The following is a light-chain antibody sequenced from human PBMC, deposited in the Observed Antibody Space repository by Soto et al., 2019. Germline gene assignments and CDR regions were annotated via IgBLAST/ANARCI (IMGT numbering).Light chain of an antibody. CDR2: DVN. CDR1: SSDVGSYNS. J-gene: IGLJ1*01. CDR3: SSFTSSTSYV. V-gene: IGLV2-14*03. Sequence: QSVLTQPASVSGSPGQSIAISCTGTSSDVGSYNSVSWYQQYPGKAPKLMIHDVNNWPSGISDRFSGSKSGNTASLTISGLQAEDEADYYCSSFTSSTSYVFGTGTKLTVL.